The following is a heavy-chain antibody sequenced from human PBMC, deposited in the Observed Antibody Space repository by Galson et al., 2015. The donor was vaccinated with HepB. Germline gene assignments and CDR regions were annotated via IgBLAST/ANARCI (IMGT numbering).Heavy chain of an antibody. CDR3: ARIPYCGGDCYSFAPDY. J-gene: IGHJ4*02. Sequence: SLRLSCAASGFTFSSYWMSWVRQAPGKGLEWVANIKQDGSEKYYVDSVKGRFTISRDNAKNSLYLQMNSLRAEDTAVYYCARIPYCGGDCYSFAPDYWGQGTLVTVSS. CDR2: IKQDGSEK. V-gene: IGHV3-7*03. CDR1: GFTFSSYW. D-gene: IGHD2-21*02.